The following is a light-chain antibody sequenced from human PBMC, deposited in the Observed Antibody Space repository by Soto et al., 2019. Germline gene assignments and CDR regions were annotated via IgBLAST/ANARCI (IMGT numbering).Light chain of an antibody. CDR2: GAS. CDR3: QQYKTWPPYT. Sequence: EIVMTQSPATLSVSPGERATLSCRASQNIRSDLAWYQHKPGQAPRLLMYGASKRATGIPARFSGSGSGTEFTLTQSSLQSEDFAVYYCQQYKTWPPYTFGGGNKVAI. J-gene: IGKJ4*01. V-gene: IGKV3-15*01. CDR1: QNIRSD.